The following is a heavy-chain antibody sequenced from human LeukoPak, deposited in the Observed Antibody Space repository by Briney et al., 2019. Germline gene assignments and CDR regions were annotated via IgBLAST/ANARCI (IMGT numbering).Heavy chain of an antibody. CDR3: ARDQEGRSCSGGTCYLGWSFDL. D-gene: IGHD2-15*01. Sequence: GGSLRLSCAASGLIVSNNYMNWVRLAPGKGLEWVSIIYSGGSTHYADSVKGRFTVSRDNSKNTLYLQMNSLRAEDTAVYYCARDQEGRSCSGGTCYLGWSFDLWGRGTLVTISS. CDR2: IYSGGST. CDR1: GLIVSNNY. J-gene: IGHJ2*01. V-gene: IGHV3-53*01.